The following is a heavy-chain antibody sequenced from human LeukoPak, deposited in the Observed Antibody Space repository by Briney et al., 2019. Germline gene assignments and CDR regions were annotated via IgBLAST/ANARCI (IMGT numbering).Heavy chain of an antibody. V-gene: IGHV3-23*01. CDR1: GFTFSSYA. CDR3: AKDRGDILTGYTEPRPQPTDAFDI. CDR2: ISGSGGST. J-gene: IGHJ3*02. Sequence: GGSLRLSCAASGFTFSSYAMSWVRQAPGKGLERVSAISGSGGSTYYADSVKGRFTISRDNSKNTLYLQMNSLRAEDTAVYYCAKDRGDILTGYTEPRPQPTDAFDIWGQGTMVTVSS. D-gene: IGHD3-9*01.